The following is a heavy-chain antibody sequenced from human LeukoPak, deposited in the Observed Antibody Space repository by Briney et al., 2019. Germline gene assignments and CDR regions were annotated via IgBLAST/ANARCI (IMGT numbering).Heavy chain of an antibody. Sequence: SETLSLTCTVSGGSISSSNYYWGWIRQPPGKGLEWIGSIYYSGSTYYNPSLKSRVTISVDTSKNQFSLRLNSVTAADTAVYYCASYCGSTSSYTRLFDYWGQGTLVTVSS. CDR3: ASYCGSTSSYTRLFDY. D-gene: IGHD2-2*02. CDR2: IYYSGST. V-gene: IGHV4-39*01. CDR1: GGSISSSNYY. J-gene: IGHJ4*02.